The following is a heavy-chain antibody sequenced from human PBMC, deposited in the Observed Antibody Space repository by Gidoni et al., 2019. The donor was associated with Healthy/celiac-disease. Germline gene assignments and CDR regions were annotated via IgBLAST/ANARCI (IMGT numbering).Heavy chain of an antibody. CDR2: IYYSGST. CDR1: GGSISSYY. V-gene: IGHV4-59*01. CDR3: ARDDYGDAFDY. J-gene: IGHJ4*02. Sequence: QVQLQESGPGLVKPSETLSLTCTVPGGSISSYYWSWIRQPPGKGLEWIGYIYYSGSTNYNPSLKSRVTISVDTSKNQFSLKLSSVTAADTAVYYCARDDYGDAFDYWGQGTLVTVSS. D-gene: IGHD4-17*01.